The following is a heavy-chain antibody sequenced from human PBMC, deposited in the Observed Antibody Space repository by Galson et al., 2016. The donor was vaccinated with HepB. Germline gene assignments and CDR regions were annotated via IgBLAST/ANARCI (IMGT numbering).Heavy chain of an antibody. CDR1: GFTFSSHW. J-gene: IGHJ4*02. Sequence: SLRLSCAASGFTFSSHWMHWVRQAPGKGLVWVSRINTVGTTTTYADSVKGRFTISRDNAKNMLYLQMDDLRAEDTAVYYCARDHSLAETGPHFDCWGQGALVTVSS. CDR2: INTVGTTT. V-gene: IGHV3-74*01. D-gene: IGHD7-27*01. CDR3: ARDHSLAETGPHFDC.